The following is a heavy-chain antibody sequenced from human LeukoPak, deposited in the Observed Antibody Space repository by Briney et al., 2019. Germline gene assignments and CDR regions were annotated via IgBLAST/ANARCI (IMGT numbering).Heavy chain of an antibody. V-gene: IGHV1-8*01. D-gene: IGHD5-18*01. CDR2: MNPNSGNT. J-gene: IGHJ4*02. CDR1: GYTFTSYE. CDR3: ARGHPIGYSYQRDFDY. Sequence: ASVKVSCKASGYTFTSYEMNWVRQATGQGLEWMGWMNPNSGNTGCAQKFQGRVTMTRNTSISTVYMELSSLTSEDTAVYYCARGHPIGYSYQRDFDYWGQGTLVTVSS.